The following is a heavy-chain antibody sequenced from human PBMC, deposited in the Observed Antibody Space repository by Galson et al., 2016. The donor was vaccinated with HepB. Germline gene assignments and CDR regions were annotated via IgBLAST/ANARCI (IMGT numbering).Heavy chain of an antibody. D-gene: IGHD3-22*01. CDR2: IDGDDDK. CDR3: ARCYEGSGYNPPNGAFDI. V-gene: IGHV2-70*01. CDR1: GFSLGASGMC. Sequence: PALVKPTQTLTLTCTFSGFSLGASGMCITWIRQPPGKALEWLALIDGDDDKFYSISLKTRLTISKDTSKNQVVLTMTNMDPVDTATYFCARCYEGSGYNPPNGAFDIWGQGTMVTVSS. J-gene: IGHJ3*02.